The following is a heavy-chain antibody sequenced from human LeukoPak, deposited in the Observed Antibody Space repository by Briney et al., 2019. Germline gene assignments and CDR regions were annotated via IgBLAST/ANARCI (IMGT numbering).Heavy chain of an antibody. V-gene: IGHV3-49*04. CDR1: GFTFGDYA. CDR3: ARGGYSSSHAFDI. CDR2: IRSKAYGGTT. J-gene: IGHJ3*02. Sequence: GGSLRLSCTASGFTFGDYAMSWVRQAPGKGLEWVGFIRSKAYGGTTEYAASVKGRFTISRDDSKSIAYLQMNSLRAEDTAVYYCARGGYSSSHAFDIWGQGTMVTVPS. D-gene: IGHD6-19*01.